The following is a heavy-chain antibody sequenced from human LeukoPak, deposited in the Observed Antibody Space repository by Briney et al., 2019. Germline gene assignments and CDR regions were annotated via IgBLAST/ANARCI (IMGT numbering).Heavy chain of an antibody. CDR3: ARAGVMSTIGRFDY. CDR1: GGSISSYY. Sequence: SETLSLTCTVSGGSISSYYWSWIRQPPGKGLEWIGYIYYSGSTNYNPSLKSRLTISVDTSKNQFSPKLTSVTAADTAMYYCARAGVMSTIGRFDYWGQGTLVTVSS. CDR2: IYYSGST. V-gene: IGHV4-59*01. J-gene: IGHJ4*02. D-gene: IGHD5-24*01.